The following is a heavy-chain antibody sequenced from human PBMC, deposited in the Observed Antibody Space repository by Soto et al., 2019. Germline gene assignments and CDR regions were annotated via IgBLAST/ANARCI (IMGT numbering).Heavy chain of an antibody. CDR2: ISSSSSYT. D-gene: IGHD2-15*01. J-gene: IGHJ4*02. CDR3: ARGIGGKVPIDY. Sequence: QVQLVESGGGLVKPGGSLRLSCAASGFTFSDYYMSWIRQAPGKGLEWVSYISSSSSYTNYEDSVKGRFTISRDNAKNILYLQKKSLRAEDTAVYYCARGIGGKVPIDYWGQGPLVTVSS. CDR1: GFTFSDYY. V-gene: IGHV3-11*05.